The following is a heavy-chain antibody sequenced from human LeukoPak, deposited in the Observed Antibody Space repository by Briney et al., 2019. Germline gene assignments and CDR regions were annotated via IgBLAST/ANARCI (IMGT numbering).Heavy chain of an antibody. D-gene: IGHD3-10*01. CDR2: IYYSGST. Sequence: SETLSLTCTVSGGSISSYYWSWIRQPPGKGLEWIGYIYYSGSTNYNPSLKSRVTISVDTSKNQFSLKLSSVTAADTAVYYCATTRRGTSGSGSYTLPYYYMDVWGKGTTVTVSS. CDR3: ATTRRGTSGSGSYTLPYYYMDV. J-gene: IGHJ6*03. CDR1: GGSISSYY. V-gene: IGHV4-59*01.